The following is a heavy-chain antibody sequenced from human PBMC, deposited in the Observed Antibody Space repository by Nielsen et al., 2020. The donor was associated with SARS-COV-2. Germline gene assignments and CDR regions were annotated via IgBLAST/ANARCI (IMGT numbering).Heavy chain of an antibody. Sequence: ASVKVSCKASGYTFTSYYMHWVRQAPGQGLEWMGIINPSGGSTSYAQKFQGRVTMTRDTSTSTVYMELSSLRAEDTAVYYCATGIDILTGDYPGEHWGQGTLVTVSS. CDR1: GYTFTSYY. CDR3: ATGIDILTGDYPGEH. V-gene: IGHV1-46*01. J-gene: IGHJ1*01. CDR2: INPSGGST. D-gene: IGHD3-9*01.